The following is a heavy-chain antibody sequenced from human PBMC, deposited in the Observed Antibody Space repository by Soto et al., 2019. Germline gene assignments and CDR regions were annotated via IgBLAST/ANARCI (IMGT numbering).Heavy chain of an antibody. D-gene: IGHD5-12*01. J-gene: IGHJ4*02. CDR2: ISNSGSTR. CDR3: ARVGDDGYLSY. Sequence: GGSLRLACAASRFRVDNYAMHWVRQAPGKGLEWVSYISNSGSTRYYADSVKGRFTISRDNAKNSLYLQMNSLRAEDTAVYYCARVGDDGYLSYWGQGTLVTVSS. V-gene: IGHV3-48*03. CDR1: RFRVDNYA.